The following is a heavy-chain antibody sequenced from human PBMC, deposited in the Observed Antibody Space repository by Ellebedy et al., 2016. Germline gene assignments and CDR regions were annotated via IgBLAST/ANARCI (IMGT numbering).Heavy chain of an antibody. Sequence: SETLSLTXTVSGGSISSGDYYWSWIRQPPGKGLEWIGYIYYSGSTNYNPSLKSRVTISVDTSKNQFSLKLSSVTAADTAVYYCARGGNFWSGYYYFDYWGQGTLVTVSS. D-gene: IGHD3-3*01. J-gene: IGHJ4*02. CDR1: GGSISSGDYY. CDR3: ARGGNFWSGYYYFDY. CDR2: IYYSGST. V-gene: IGHV4-61*08.